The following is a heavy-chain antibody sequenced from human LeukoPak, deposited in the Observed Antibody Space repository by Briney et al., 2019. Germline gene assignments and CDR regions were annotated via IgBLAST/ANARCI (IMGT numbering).Heavy chain of an antibody. V-gene: IGHV3-23*01. CDR3: AKAGGYGSGSYLTWFDP. CDR1: GFTFSSYG. J-gene: IGHJ5*02. CDR2: ISGSGGGT. D-gene: IGHD3-10*01. Sequence: PGGSLRLSCAASGFTFSSYGMSWVRQAPGKGPERVSGISGSGGGTNYADSVKGRFTISRDNSKNTLYLQMSSLRAEDTAVYYCAKAGGYGSGSYLTWFDPWGQGTLVTVSS.